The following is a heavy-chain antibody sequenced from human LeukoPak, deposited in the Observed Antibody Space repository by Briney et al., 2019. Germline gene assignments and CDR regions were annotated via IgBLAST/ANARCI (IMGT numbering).Heavy chain of an antibody. CDR1: GYTFTGYY. V-gene: IGHV1-2*02. CDR2: INPNSGGT. D-gene: IGHD3-9*01. J-gene: IGHJ4*02. Sequence: GAPVKVSCKASGYTFTGYYMHWVRQAPGQGLEWMGWINPNSGGTNYAQKFQGRVTMTRDTSISTAYMELSRLRSDDTAVYYCARDINDILTGYNYWGQGTLVTVSS. CDR3: ARDINDILTGYNY.